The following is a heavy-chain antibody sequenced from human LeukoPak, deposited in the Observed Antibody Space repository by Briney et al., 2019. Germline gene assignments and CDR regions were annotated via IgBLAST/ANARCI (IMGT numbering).Heavy chain of an antibody. CDR3: ARLYGSYSDY. V-gene: IGHV4-59*08. CDR1: GGSISSYY. CDR2: IYYSGST. Sequence: SETLSLTCTVSGGSISSYYWSWIRQPPGKGLEWIGYIYYSGSTNYNPSPKSRVTISVDTSKNQFSLKLSSVTAADTAVYYCARLYGSYSDYWGQGTLVTVSS. D-gene: IGHD1-26*01. J-gene: IGHJ4*02.